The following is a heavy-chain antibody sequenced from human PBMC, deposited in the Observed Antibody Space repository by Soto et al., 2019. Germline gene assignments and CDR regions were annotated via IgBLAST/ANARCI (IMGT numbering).Heavy chain of an antibody. J-gene: IGHJ4*02. CDR2: INHSGST. CDR3: ARRTGRAAAQNFDY. CDR1: GGSFSGYY. V-gene: IGHV4-34*01. D-gene: IGHD6-13*01. Sequence: SETLSLTCAVYGGSFSGYYWSWIRQPPGKGLEWIGEINHSGSTNYNPSLKSRVTISVDTSKNQFSLKLSSVTAADTAVYYCARRTGRAAAQNFDYWGQGTLVTVSS.